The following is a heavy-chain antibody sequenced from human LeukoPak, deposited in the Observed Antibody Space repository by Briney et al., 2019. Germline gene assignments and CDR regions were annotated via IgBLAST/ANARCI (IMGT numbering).Heavy chain of an antibody. CDR1: GFTFSSYG. Sequence: GGSLRLSCAASGFTFSSYGMHWVRQAPGKGLEWVAVISYDGSNKYYADSVKGRFTISRDNSKNTLYLQMNSLRAEDTAVYYCAKRMDGPNYWGQGTLVAVSS. J-gene: IGHJ4*02. D-gene: IGHD2-2*03. V-gene: IGHV3-30*18. CDR3: AKRMDGPNY. CDR2: ISYDGSNK.